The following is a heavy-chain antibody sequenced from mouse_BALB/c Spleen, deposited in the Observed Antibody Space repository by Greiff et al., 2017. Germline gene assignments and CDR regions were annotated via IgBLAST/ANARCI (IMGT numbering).Heavy chain of an antibody. Sequence: VQLKESGGGLVKPGGSLKLSCAASGFTFSSYTMSWVRQTPEKRLEWVATISSGGSYTYYPDSVKGRFTISRDNAKNTLYLQMSSLKSEDTAMYYCTRDRTGRAWFAYWGQGTLVTVSA. CDR2: ISSGGSYT. J-gene: IGHJ3*01. CDR3: TRDRTGRAWFAY. D-gene: IGHD4-1*01. CDR1: GFTFSSYT. V-gene: IGHV5-6-4*01.